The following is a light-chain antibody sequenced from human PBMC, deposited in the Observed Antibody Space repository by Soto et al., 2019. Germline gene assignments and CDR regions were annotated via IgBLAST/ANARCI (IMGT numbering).Light chain of an antibody. Sequence: DIQMTQSPSTLSASVGDRVTSTCRASQSVSSWLAWYQQKPGKAPKLLIYDASTLESGVPSRFSGSGSGTEFTLTITSLQPDDFATYYCQQFHSYSPTFGQGTKVDIK. CDR1: QSVSSW. J-gene: IGKJ1*01. CDR2: DAS. CDR3: QQFHSYSPT. V-gene: IGKV1-5*01.